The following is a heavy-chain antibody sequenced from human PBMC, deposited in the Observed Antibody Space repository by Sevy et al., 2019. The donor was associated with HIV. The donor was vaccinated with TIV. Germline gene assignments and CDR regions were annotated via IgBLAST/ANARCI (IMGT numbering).Heavy chain of an antibody. D-gene: IGHD3-10*01. Sequence: HGGSLRLSCAASGFTVNSDYMSWVRQAPGKGLEWVSVVYSGGTTYYADSVKGRFTISRDNSKNILYLQMNSLRAEDTAVYYCARHISFGELGSWFDPWGQGTLVTVSS. J-gene: IGHJ5*02. CDR2: VYSGGTT. V-gene: IGHV3-53*01. CDR3: ARHISFGELGSWFDP. CDR1: GFTVNSDY.